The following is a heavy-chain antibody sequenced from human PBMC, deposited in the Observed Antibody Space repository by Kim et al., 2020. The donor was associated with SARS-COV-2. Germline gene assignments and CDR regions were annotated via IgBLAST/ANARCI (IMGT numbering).Heavy chain of an antibody. J-gene: IGHJ4*02. CDR1: GFTFSSYA. Sequence: GGSLRLSCAASGFTFSSYAMSWVRQAPGKGLEWVSVIYSGGSSTYYADSVKGRFTISRDNSKNTLYLQMNSLRAEDTAVYYCAKDRDYYGSGSFDYWGQGTLVTVSS. CDR3: AKDRDYYGSGSFDY. D-gene: IGHD3-10*01. CDR2: IYSGGSST. V-gene: IGHV3-23*03.